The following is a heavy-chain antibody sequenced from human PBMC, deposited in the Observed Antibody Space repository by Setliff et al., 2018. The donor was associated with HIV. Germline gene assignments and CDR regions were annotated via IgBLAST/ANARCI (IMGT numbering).Heavy chain of an antibody. CDR2: IYTSGST. J-gene: IGHJ4*02. V-gene: IGHV4-61*02. CDR3: ARDRVAGNIDY. CDR1: GGSISSGSYY. D-gene: IGHD6-19*01. Sequence: SETLSLTCTVSGGSISSGSYYWSWIRQPAGKGLEWIGRIYTSGSTIYAQKFQGRVTMTRDTSTSTVYMELSSLRSEDTAVYYCARDRVAGNIDYWGQGTLVTVSS.